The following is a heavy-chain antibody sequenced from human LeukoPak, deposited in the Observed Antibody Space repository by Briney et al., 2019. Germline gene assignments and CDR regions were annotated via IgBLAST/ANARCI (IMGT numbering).Heavy chain of an antibody. V-gene: IGHV1-18*01. CDR1: GYTFTSYG. Sequence: GASVKASCKAAGYTFTSYGISWVRQAPGQGLEWMGWINAYNGNTNYAQKLQGRVTMTTDTSTSTAYMELRSLRSDDTAVYYCARGNSGSYYYYYYMDVWGKGTTVTVSS. CDR2: INAYNGNT. J-gene: IGHJ6*03. D-gene: IGHD1-26*01. CDR3: ARGNSGSYYYYYYMDV.